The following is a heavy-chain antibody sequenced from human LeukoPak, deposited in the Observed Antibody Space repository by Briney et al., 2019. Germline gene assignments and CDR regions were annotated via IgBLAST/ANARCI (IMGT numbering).Heavy chain of an antibody. V-gene: IGHV7-4-1*02. D-gene: IGHD1-26*01. J-gene: IGHJ2*01. CDR3: ASPSLRGAPNWYFDL. CDR2: INTNTGNP. Sequence: ASVRVSCKASGYTFTSYAMNWVRQAPGQGLEWMGWINTNTGNPTYAQGFTGWFVFSLDTSVSTAYLQISSLKAEDTAVYYCASPSLRGAPNWYFDLWGRGTLVTVSS. CDR1: GYTFTSYA.